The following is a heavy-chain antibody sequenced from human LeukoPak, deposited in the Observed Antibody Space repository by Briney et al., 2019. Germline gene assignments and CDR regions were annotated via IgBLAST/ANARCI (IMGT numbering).Heavy chain of an antibody. CDR3: AKFGVPGYCSGGSCYGTYFDY. CDR1: GFTFSSYG. Sequence: GGSLRLSCAASGFTFSSYGIHWVRQSPGKGLEWVAVISYDGSNKYYADSVKGRFTISRDNSKNTLYLQMNSLRAEDTAVYYCAKFGVPGYCSGGSCYGTYFDYWGQGTLVTVSS. V-gene: IGHV3-30*18. J-gene: IGHJ4*02. D-gene: IGHD2-15*01. CDR2: ISYDGSNK.